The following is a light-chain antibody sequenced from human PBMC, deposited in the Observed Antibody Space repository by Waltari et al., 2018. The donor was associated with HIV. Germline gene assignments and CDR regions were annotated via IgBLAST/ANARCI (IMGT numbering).Light chain of an antibody. CDR3: QQFGNSPSPTWT. J-gene: IGKJ1*01. CDR1: QSVGSSF. CDR2: GAS. Sequence: EIVLTQSPGTLSLSPGERATLSCRASQSVGSSFLAWYQQKPGQAPRLLIYGASTRATGIPDRFTGSGSWTDFALTISRLEPEDFAVYFCQQFGNSPSPTWTFGQGTKVEIK. V-gene: IGKV3-20*01.